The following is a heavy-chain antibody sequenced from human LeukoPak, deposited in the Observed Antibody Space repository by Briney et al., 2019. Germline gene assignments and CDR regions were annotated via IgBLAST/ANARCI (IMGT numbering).Heavy chain of an antibody. V-gene: IGHV4-30-2*01. D-gene: IGHD3-9*01. CDR1: GGSISSGGYS. CDR2: IYHSGST. CDR3: ARGYDILTGYTSYGMDV. Sequence: PSQTLSLTCVVSGGSISSGGYSWSWIRRPPGKGLEWIGYIYHSGSTYYNPSLKSRVTISVDTSKNQFSLKLSSVTAADTAVYYCARGYDILTGYTSYGMDVWGQGTTVTVSS. J-gene: IGHJ6*02.